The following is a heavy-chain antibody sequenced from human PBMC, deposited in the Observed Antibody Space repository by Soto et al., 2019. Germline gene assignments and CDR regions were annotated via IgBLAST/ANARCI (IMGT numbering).Heavy chain of an antibody. Sequence: GASVKVSCKASGYTFTSYDINWVRQATGQGLEWMGWMNPNSGNTGYAQKFQGRVTMTRNTSISTAYMELSSLRSEDTAVYYCARGHSSGWYRNDAFDIWGQGTMVTVSS. CDR2: MNPNSGNT. CDR3: ARGHSSGWYRNDAFDI. D-gene: IGHD6-19*01. V-gene: IGHV1-8*01. CDR1: GYTFTSYD. J-gene: IGHJ3*02.